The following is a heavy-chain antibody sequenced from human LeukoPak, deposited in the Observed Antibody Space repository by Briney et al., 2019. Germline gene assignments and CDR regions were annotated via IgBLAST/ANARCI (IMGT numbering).Heavy chain of an antibody. CDR3: AKLHTTGTPNGDY. CDR1: GFTFSSYG. J-gene: IGHJ4*02. V-gene: IGHV3-30*02. Sequence: GGSLRLSCAASGFTFSSYGMLWVRQAPGKGLVWVAFIRYDGSNKYYADSVKGRFTISRDNSKTALYLQMNSLRAEDTAVYYCAKLHTTGTPNGDYWGQGTLVTVSS. D-gene: IGHD1-1*01. CDR2: IRYDGSNK.